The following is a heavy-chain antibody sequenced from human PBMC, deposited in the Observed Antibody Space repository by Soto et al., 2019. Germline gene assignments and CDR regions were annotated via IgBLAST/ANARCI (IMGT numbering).Heavy chain of an antibody. CDR2: INQSGST. CDR1: GGSFSGYY. V-gene: IGHV4-34*01. Sequence: QVQLQQWGAGLLKPSETLSLTCAVYGGSFSGYYWSWIRQPPGKGLEWIGDINQSGSTNYNPSRKRRVTISVDTSKNQFSLKLSSVTAAETAVYYCAREKPYSSSWYHDYWGQGTLVTVSS. CDR3: AREKPYSSSWYHDY. J-gene: IGHJ4*02. D-gene: IGHD6-13*01.